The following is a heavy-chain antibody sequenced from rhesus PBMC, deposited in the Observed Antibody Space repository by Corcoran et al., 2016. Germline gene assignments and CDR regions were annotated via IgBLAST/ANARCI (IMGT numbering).Heavy chain of an antibody. Sequence: QVQLQESGPGVVKPSETLSLTCAVSGGSISDSYRWSWIRQPPGSGLEWIGYIYVSSTSNNYNHSLKSRVTSSKDTSKNQFSVKLSSVTAADTAVYYCARDGYSWNNAFEDWGQGVLVTVSS. V-gene: IGHV4S10*01. D-gene: IGHD1-20*01. CDR2: IYVSSTSN. CDR1: GGSISDSYR. J-gene: IGHJ4*01. CDR3: ARDGYSWNNAFED.